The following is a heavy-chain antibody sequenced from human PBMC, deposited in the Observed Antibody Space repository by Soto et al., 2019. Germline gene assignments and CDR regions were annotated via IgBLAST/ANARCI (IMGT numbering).Heavy chain of an antibody. V-gene: IGHV3-33*01. Sequence: QVQLVESGGGVVQPGRSLRLSCAASGFTFSSYGMHWVRQAPGKGLEWVAVIWYDGSNKYCADSVKGRFTISRDNSKNTLYLQMNSLRAEDTAVYYCARTYDYVWGSYRHNWFDPWGQGTLVTVSS. CDR2: IWYDGSNK. D-gene: IGHD3-16*02. J-gene: IGHJ5*02. CDR1: GFTFSSYG. CDR3: ARTYDYVWGSYRHNWFDP.